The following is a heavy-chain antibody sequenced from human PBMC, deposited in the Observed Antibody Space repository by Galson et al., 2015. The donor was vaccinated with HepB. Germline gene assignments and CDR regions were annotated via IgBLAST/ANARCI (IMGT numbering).Heavy chain of an antibody. CDR3: ARDPNPTVVAAGYYYYYYMDV. CDR2: IIPIFGTA. D-gene: IGHD2-15*01. Sequence: SVKVSCKASGGTFSSYAISWVRQAPGQGLEWMGGIIPIFGTANYAQKFQGRVTITADESTSTAYMELSSLRSEDTAVYYCARDPNPTVVAAGYYYYYYMDVWGKGTTVTVSS. CDR1: GGTFSSYA. V-gene: IGHV1-69*13. J-gene: IGHJ6*03.